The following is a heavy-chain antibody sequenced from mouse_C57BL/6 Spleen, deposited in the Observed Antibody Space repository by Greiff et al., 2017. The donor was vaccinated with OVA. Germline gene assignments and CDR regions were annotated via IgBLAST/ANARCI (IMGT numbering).Heavy chain of an antibody. CDR1: GYSITSGYY. CDR2: ISYDGSN. CDR3: ARDHI. V-gene: IGHV3-6*01. Sequence: ESGTGLVKPSQSLSLTCSVTGYSITSGYYWNWIRQFPGNIQEWMGYISYDGSNNYNPSLKNRITITRDTSKNQFFLKLNSVTTEDTATYYCARDHIWGTGTTVTVSS. J-gene: IGHJ1*03.